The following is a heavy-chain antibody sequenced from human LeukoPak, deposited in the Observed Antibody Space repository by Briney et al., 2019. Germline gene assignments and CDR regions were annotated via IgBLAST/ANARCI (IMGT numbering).Heavy chain of an antibody. V-gene: IGHV1-69*04. CDR3: ARVNYGGKGVDY. CDR1: GGTLSSYA. D-gene: IGHD4-23*01. CDR2: IIPILGIA. J-gene: IGHJ4*02. Sequence: ASVKVSCKASGGTLSSYAISWVRQAPGQGLEWMGRIIPILGIANYAQKFQGRVTITADKSTSTAYMELSSLRSEDTAVYYCARVNYGGKGVDYWGQGTLVTVSS.